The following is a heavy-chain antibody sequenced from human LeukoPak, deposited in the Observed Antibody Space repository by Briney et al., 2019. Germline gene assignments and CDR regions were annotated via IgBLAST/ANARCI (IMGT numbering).Heavy chain of an antibody. CDR3: ARGYSSSWYFNWFDP. J-gene: IGHJ5*02. Sequence: PSETLSLTCTVSGGSINNYYWSWIRQPPGKGLEWIGTIYHSGSTYYNPSLKSRVTISVDTSKNQFSLKLSSVTAADTAVYYCARGYSSSWYFNWFDPWGQGTLVTVSS. D-gene: IGHD6-13*01. CDR2: IYHSGST. V-gene: IGHV4-38-2*02. CDR1: GGSINNYY.